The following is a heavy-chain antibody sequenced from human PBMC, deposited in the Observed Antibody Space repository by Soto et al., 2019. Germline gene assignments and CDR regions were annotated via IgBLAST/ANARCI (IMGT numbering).Heavy chain of an antibody. CDR1: GFTFSSYW. D-gene: IGHD3-16*01. V-gene: IGHV3-74*01. CDR2: INSDGSTT. J-gene: IGHJ4*02. CDR3: VRDYVGLGIDY. Sequence: GGSLRLSCAASGFTFSSYWMHWVRQAPGRGLVWVSHINSDGSTTTYADSVEGRFTISRDNAKNTVYLQTNSLRAEDTAVYYCVRDYVGLGIDYWGLGTLVTVSS.